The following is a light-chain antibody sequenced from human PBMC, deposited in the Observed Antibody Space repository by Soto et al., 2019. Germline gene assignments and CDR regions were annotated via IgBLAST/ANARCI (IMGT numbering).Light chain of an antibody. Sequence: DIVMTQTPLSLHVTPGRPASISCQSSKSLLHSDGKTYLYWXXQKAGXXPXXLIYEVSNRFSGVPDRFSGSGSGTDFTLKISRLEAEDAGVYYCMQSIQLWTFGQGTKVDIK. J-gene: IGKJ1*01. V-gene: IGKV2D-29*01. CDR3: MQSIQLWT. CDR1: KSLLHSDGKTY. CDR2: EVS.